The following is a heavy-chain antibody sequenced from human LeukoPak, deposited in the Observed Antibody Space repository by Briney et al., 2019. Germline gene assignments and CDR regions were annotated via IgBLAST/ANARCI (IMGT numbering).Heavy chain of an antibody. D-gene: IGHD3-10*01. J-gene: IGHJ4*02. Sequence: PGGSLRLSCAASGFSFSTYAMSWVRQAPGKGLEWVSGIRGSGGGAYYADSVKGRFTIPRDNSKNTLYLHMNSLRAEDTAVYYCAKDPPGSRIIMAAFDYWGQGTLVTVSS. V-gene: IGHV3-23*01. CDR2: IRGSGGGA. CDR3: AKDPPGSRIIMAAFDY. CDR1: GFSFSTYA.